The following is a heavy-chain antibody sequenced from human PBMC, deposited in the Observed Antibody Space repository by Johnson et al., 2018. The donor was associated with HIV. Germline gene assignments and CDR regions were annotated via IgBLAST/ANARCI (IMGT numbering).Heavy chain of an antibody. V-gene: IGHV3-74*03. D-gene: IGHD6-6*01. CDR1: GFTFRNHK. Sequence: VQLVESGGGLVQPGGSLRLSCSASGFTFRNHKMRWVRQAPGKGLVWVSSINIDGSATAYADSVKGRFTISRDNAKNTVYLQMNSLRVEDTAVYYCTRTNAALGGGAFDIWGQGTMITVSS. CDR3: TRTNAALGGGAFDI. CDR2: INIDGSAT. J-gene: IGHJ3*02.